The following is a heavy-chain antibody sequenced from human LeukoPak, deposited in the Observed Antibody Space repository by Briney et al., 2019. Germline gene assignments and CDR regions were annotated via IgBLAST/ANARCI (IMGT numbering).Heavy chain of an antibody. CDR3: TKESATGSRYSFDY. V-gene: IGHV3-30*18. CDR2: VSSDGGTT. D-gene: IGHD2-15*01. CDR1: GFTFSSHG. Sequence: GGSLRLSCAASGFTFSSHGIHWVRQAPGKGLEWVAVVSSDGGTTYYADSVKGRFTISRDNSKNTLYLQMNSQRGEDTAIYYCTKESATGSRYSFDYWGQGTLVTVSS. J-gene: IGHJ4*02.